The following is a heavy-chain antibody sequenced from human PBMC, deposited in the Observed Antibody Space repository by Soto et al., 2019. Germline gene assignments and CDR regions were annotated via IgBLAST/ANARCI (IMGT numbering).Heavy chain of an antibody. J-gene: IGHJ4*02. D-gene: IGHD6-13*01. Sequence: QVQLVQSGAEVKKPGASVKVSCKASGYTFTRYGITWVRQAPGQGLEWMGWISTYNGNTNYAQRVQGRVTMTTYTSTSTAYRELGRLRSDDTAVYYCARTDSRPQDFDYWGQGTLVTVSS. CDR2: ISTYNGNT. CDR3: ARTDSRPQDFDY. CDR1: GYTFTRYG. V-gene: IGHV1-18*01.